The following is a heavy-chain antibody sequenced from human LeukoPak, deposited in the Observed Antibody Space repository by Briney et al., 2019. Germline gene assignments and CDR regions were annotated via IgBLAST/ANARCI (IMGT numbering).Heavy chain of an antibody. Sequence: GGSLRLSRAASGFTFSSYSMNWVRQAPGKGLEWVSSISSSSSYIYYADSMKGRFTISRDNAKNSLYLQMNSLRAEDTAVYYCARETYCTSTRCPIGDHFDYWGQGTLVTVSS. D-gene: IGHD2-2*01. J-gene: IGHJ4*02. CDR2: ISSSSSYI. CDR1: GFTFSSYS. CDR3: ARETYCTSTRCPIGDHFDY. V-gene: IGHV3-21*01.